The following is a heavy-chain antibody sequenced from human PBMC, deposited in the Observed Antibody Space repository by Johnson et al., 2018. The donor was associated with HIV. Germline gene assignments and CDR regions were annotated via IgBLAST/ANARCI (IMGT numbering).Heavy chain of an antibody. CDR1: EFTFRDYW. V-gene: IGHV3-66*01. D-gene: IGHD6-6*01. J-gene: IGHJ3*02. CDR3: ASLSSSGAFDI. CDR2: IYSGGST. Sequence: VQLVESGGGLVQPGGSLRLSCSASEFTFRDYWMAWVRQAPGKGLEWVSVIYSGGSTYYADSVKGRFTISRDNSKNTLYLQMNSLRAEDTAVYYCASLSSSGAFDIWGQGTMVTVSS.